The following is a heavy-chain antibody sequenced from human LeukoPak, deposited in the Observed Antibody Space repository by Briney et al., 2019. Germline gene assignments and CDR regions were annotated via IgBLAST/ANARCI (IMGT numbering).Heavy chain of an antibody. D-gene: IGHD3-10*01. J-gene: IGHJ6*02. CDR1: GFTFSNAW. Sequence: PGGSLRLSCAASGFTFSNAWMTWVRQAPGKGLEWVGRIKSKTDGGPADYAAPVKGRFTVSRDDSKNTLYLQMNSLTTEDTAVYYCTTDRKDGSGSYSTYYYYGMDVWGQGATVTVSS. CDR3: TTDRKDGSGSYSTYYYYGMDV. CDR2: IKSKTDGGPA. V-gene: IGHV3-15*01.